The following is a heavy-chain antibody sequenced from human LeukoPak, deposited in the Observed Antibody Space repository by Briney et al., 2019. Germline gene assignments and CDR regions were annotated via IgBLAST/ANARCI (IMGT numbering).Heavy chain of an antibody. J-gene: IGHJ3*02. CDR3: ARGPYSYDSSGAFDI. Sequence: PSETLSLTCTVSGDSISSGDYYWSWIRQPAGKGLEWIGRISSSGSTNYNPSLKSRVTISVDTSKDQFSLKLSSVTAADTAVYFCARGPYSYDSSGAFDIWGQGTMVTVSS. V-gene: IGHV4-61*02. D-gene: IGHD3-22*01. CDR1: GDSISSGDYY. CDR2: ISSSGST.